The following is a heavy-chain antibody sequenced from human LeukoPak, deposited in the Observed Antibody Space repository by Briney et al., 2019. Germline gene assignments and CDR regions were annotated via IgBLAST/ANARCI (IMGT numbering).Heavy chain of an antibody. CDR3: ARVGSSWYFGY. CDR2: IIPILGIA. Sequence: GASVKVSCKASGGTFSSYAISWVRQAPRQGLEWMGRIIPILGIANYAQKFQGRVTITADKSTSTAYMELSSLRSEDTAVYYCARVGSSWYFGYWGQGTLVTVSS. CDR1: GGTFSSYA. V-gene: IGHV1-69*04. D-gene: IGHD6-13*01. J-gene: IGHJ4*02.